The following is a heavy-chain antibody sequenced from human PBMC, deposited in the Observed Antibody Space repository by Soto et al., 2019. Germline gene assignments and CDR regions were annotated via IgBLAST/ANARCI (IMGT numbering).Heavy chain of an antibody. Sequence: SEPLSLTCAVSGYSISSCYYLVWILQPPGKWLEWIGNIHHSGTTYYNPSLKSRVTISIDRSKNQFSLKLISVTAADTAVYYCARAGDTMVRGVIIMNYYGMDVWGQGTTVTVSS. D-gene: IGHD3-10*01. V-gene: IGHV4-38-2*01. CDR1: GYSISSCYY. CDR3: ARAGDTMVRGVIIMNYYGMDV. CDR2: IHHSGTT. J-gene: IGHJ6*02.